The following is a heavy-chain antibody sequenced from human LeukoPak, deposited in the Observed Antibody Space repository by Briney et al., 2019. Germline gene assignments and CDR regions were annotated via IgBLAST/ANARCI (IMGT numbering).Heavy chain of an antibody. Sequence: GAPVKVSCKASGYTFTGYYMHWVRQAPGQGLEWMGWINPNSGGTNYAQKFQGRVTMTRDTSISTAYMELSRLRSDDTAVYYCARGQYYDFWSGYYIDYWGQGTLVTVSS. V-gene: IGHV1-2*02. CDR2: INPNSGGT. CDR1: GYTFTGYY. CDR3: ARGQYYDFWSGYYIDY. D-gene: IGHD3-3*01. J-gene: IGHJ4*02.